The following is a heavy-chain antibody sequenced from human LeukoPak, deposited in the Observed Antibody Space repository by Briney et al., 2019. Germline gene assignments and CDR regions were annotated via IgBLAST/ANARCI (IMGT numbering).Heavy chain of an antibody. D-gene: IGHD3-3*01. CDR2: ISSSSSYI. CDR3: TRDVLDDFWSGYPTDFDC. J-gene: IGHJ4*02. Sequence: PGGSLRLSCAASGFTFSSYSMNWVRQAPGKGLEWVSSISSSSSYIYYADSVKGRFTISRDNAKNSLYLQMNSLRAEDTAVYYCTRDVLDDFWSGYPTDFDCWGQGTLVTVSS. CDR1: GFTFSSYS. V-gene: IGHV3-21*01.